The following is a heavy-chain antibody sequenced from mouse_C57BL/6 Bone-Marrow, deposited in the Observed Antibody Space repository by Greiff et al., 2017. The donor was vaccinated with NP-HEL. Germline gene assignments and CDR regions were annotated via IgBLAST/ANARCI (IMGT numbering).Heavy chain of an antibody. CDR2: ISDGGSYT. D-gene: IGHD2-4*01. CDR1: GFTFSSYA. Sequence: EVQGVESGGGLVKPGGSLKLSCAASGFTFSSYAMSWVRQTPEKRLEWVATISDGGSYTYYPDNVKGRFTISRDNAKNNLYLQMSHLKSEDTAMYYCARFYYDYDGWFAYWGQGTLVTVSA. CDR3: ARFYYDYDGWFAY. V-gene: IGHV5-4*01. J-gene: IGHJ3*01.